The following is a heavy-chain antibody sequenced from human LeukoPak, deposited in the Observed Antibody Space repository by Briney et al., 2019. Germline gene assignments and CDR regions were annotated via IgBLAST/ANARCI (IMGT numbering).Heavy chain of an antibody. CDR2: INHSGST. V-gene: IGHV4-34*01. CDR1: GGSFSGYY. Sequence: SETLSLTCAVYGGSFSGYYWSWIRQPPGMGLEWIGEINHSGSTNYNPSLKSRVTISVDTSKNQFSLKLSSVTAADTAVYYCASTSIAVAGTQGDYWGQGTLVTVSS. CDR3: ASTSIAVAGTQGDY. D-gene: IGHD6-19*01. J-gene: IGHJ4*02.